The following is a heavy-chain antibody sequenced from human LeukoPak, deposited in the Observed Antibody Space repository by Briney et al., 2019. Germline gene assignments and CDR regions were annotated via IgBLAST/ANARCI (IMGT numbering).Heavy chain of an antibody. J-gene: IGHJ4*02. CDR1: GFTFSSYA. Sequence: PTGGSLRLSCAASGFTFSSYAMHWVRQAPGKGLEWVAVISYDGSNKYYADSVKGRFTISRDNSKNTLYLQMNSLSAEDTAVYYCARDARRYDFWSGYYHDYWGQGTLVTVSS. V-gene: IGHV3-30-3*01. D-gene: IGHD3-3*01. CDR3: ARDARRYDFWSGYYHDY. CDR2: ISYDGSNK.